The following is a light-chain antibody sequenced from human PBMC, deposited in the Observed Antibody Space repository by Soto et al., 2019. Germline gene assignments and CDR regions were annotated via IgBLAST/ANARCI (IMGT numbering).Light chain of an antibody. Sequence: EIVLPQCPATLSLSPGEIATLSCRASQSVSSYLAWYQQKPGQAPRLLIYDASNRATGIPARFSGSGSGTDFTLTISSLEPEDFAVYYCQQRSNWPPTFGQGTKVDI. CDR1: QSVSSY. CDR3: QQRSNWPPT. CDR2: DAS. V-gene: IGKV3-11*01. J-gene: IGKJ1*01.